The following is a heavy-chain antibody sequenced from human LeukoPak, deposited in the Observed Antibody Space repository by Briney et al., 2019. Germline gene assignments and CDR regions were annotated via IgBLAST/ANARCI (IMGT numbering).Heavy chain of an antibody. CDR2: IYYSGST. Sequence: SETPSLTCTVSGGSISSYYWSWIRQPPGKGLEWIGYIYYSGSTNYNPSLKSRVTISVGTSKNQFSLKLCSVTAADTAVYYCASSDPYYGMDVWGQGTTVTVSS. V-gene: IGHV4-59*01. J-gene: IGHJ6*02. CDR3: ASSDPYYGMDV. CDR1: GGSISSYY.